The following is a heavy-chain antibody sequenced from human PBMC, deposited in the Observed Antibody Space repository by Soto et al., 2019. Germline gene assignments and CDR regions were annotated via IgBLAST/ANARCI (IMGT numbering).Heavy chain of an antibody. CDR1: GFTFSSYA. CDR2: ISGSGGST. CDR3: AKLYSSRWRVC. V-gene: IGHV3-23*01. J-gene: IGHJ4*02. Sequence: GGSLRLSCAASGFTFSSYAMSWVRQAPGKGLEWVSGISGSGGSTYYADSVKGRFTSSRDNSKNTLYLQMNSLRAEDTAVYYCAKLYSSRWRVCWGQGTLVTVSS. D-gene: IGHD6-13*01.